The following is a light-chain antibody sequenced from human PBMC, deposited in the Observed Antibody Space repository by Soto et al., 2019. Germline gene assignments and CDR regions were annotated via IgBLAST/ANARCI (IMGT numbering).Light chain of an antibody. J-gene: IGLJ2*01. CDR2: SDT. V-gene: IGLV3-21*04. CDR3: QVWDSGSAHVV. CDR1: NIGSKG. Sequence: SYELTQPPSVSVAPGKTASISCGGNNIGSKGDHWYQQKPGQAPVLVIYSDTDLPRVIPERFSGSNSANLATLTISRVEAGDEADYYCQVWDSGSAHVVFGGGTKLTVL.